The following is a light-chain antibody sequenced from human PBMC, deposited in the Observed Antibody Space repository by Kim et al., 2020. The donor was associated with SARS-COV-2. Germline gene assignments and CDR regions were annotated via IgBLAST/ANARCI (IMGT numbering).Light chain of an antibody. CDR2: EVT. CDR3: SSYTSTSTLV. CDR1: STDVGGYDY. Sequence: GQSITISCTGTSTDVGGYDYVSWYQQHPGKAPNLIIYEVTERPSGVSNRFSASKSGNTASLTISGLQAEDEADYYCSSYTSTSTLVFGGGTQLTVL. V-gene: IGLV2-14*01. J-gene: IGLJ2*01.